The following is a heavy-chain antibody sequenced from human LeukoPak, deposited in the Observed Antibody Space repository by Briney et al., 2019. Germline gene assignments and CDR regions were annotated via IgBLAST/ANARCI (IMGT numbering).Heavy chain of an antibody. CDR1: GHTFTNYY. CDR2: INPSGGGT. V-gene: IGHV1-46*01. Sequence: GASVKVSCKASGHTFTNYYMHWVRQAPGQGLEWMGIINPSGGGTSYAQKFQGRVTMTRDTSTSTVYMELRSLRSDDTAVYYCARGSPPRRNYDSRGYYSYYFDYWGQGTLVTVSS. CDR3: ARGSPPRRNYDSRGYYSYYFDY. D-gene: IGHD3-22*01. J-gene: IGHJ4*02.